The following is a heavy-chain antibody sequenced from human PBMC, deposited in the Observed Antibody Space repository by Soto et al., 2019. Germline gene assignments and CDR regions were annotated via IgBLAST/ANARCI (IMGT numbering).Heavy chain of an antibody. J-gene: IGHJ4*02. CDR1: GFTFDDYA. V-gene: IGHV3-9*01. Sequence: EVQLVESGGGLVQPGRSLRLSCAASGFTFDDYAMHWVRQAPGKGLEWVSGISWNSGSIGYADSVKGRFTISRDNAKNSLYLQMNSLRAEDTALYYCAKYSNDFWSGPIDYWGQGTLVTVSS. CDR2: ISWNSGSI. D-gene: IGHD3-3*01. CDR3: AKYSNDFWSGPIDY.